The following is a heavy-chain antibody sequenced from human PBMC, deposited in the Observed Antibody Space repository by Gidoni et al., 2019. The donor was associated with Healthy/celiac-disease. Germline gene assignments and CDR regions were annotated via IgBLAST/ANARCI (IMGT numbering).Heavy chain of an antibody. V-gene: IGHV3-33*01. D-gene: IGHD6-6*01. CDR1: GFTFSSYG. J-gene: IGHJ4*02. CDR2: IWYDGSNK. Sequence: QVQLVESGGGVVQPGRSLRLSCAASGFTFSSYGMHWVRQAPGKGLEWVAVIWYDGSNKYYADSVKGRFTISRDNSKNTLYLKMNSLRAEDTAVYYCARDSGAARIPVYFDYWGQGTLVTVSS. CDR3: ARDSGAARIPVYFDY.